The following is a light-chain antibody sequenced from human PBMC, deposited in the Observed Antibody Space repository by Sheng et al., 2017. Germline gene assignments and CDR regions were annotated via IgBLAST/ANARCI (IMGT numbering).Light chain of an antibody. J-gene: IGKJ3*01. CDR3: QQLNSYPLT. Sequence: DIQVTQSPSFLSASVGDRVTITCRASQGINNDLAWYQQRPGTVPKLLIYAASTLQSGVPSRFSGSGSGTEFTLTITSLQPEDCATYYCQQLNSYPLTFGHGTKVDIK. V-gene: IGKV1-9*01. CDR1: QGINND. CDR2: AAS.